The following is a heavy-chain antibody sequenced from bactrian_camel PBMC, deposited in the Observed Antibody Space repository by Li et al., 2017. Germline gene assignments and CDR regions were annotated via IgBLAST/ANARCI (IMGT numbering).Heavy chain of an antibody. CDR1: GITFDVAD. J-gene: IGHJ4*01. D-gene: IGHD3*01. Sequence: VQLVESGGGSVQAGGSLRLSCSASGITFDVADMGWYRHGPGNECELVASISRDGITDYAESVKGRFSLSKDNANNTVNLQMNSLKPEDTAMYRCAIPPRKSAYCYSGSDYWGQGTQVTVS. CDR3: AIPPRKSAYCYSGSDY. CDR2: ISRDGIT. V-gene: IGHV3S53*01.